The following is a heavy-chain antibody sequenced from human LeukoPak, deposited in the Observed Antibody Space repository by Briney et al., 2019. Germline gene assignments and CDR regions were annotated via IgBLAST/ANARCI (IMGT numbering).Heavy chain of an antibody. V-gene: IGHV3-21*01. Sequence: GGSLRLPCAASGFTFSSYSMNWVRQAPGKGLEWVSSISSSSSYIYYADSVKGRFTISRDNAKNSLYLQMNSLRAEDTAVYYCAREGIAVAGTDYYGMDVWGKGTTVTVSS. CDR3: AREGIAVAGTDYYGMDV. CDR1: GFTFSSYS. D-gene: IGHD6-19*01. CDR2: ISSSSSYI. J-gene: IGHJ6*04.